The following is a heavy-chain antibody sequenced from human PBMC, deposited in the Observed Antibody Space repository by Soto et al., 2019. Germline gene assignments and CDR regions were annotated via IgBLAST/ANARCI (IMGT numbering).Heavy chain of an antibody. D-gene: IGHD1-26*01. V-gene: IGHV1-2*04. J-gene: IGHJ3*02. CDR1: GYTFTDYY. Sequence: QVQLVQSGAEVKKPGASVKVSCKASGYTFTDYYMHWVRQAPGQGREWMGWINPNSGGTKYVQKFQGWVTMTRDTSISTAYMELSRLRSDDTAVYYCARVGTSATYYDAFDIWGQGTMVTVSS. CDR3: ARVGTSATYYDAFDI. CDR2: INPNSGGT.